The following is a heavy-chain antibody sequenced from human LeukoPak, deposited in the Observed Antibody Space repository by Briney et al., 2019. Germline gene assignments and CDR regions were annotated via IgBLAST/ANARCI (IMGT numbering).Heavy chain of an antibody. CDR2: IYYSGST. J-gene: IGHJ3*02. CDR3: ARDPLSSGWFQGAFDI. V-gene: IGHV4-4*02. CDR1: GGSISSSNW. Sequence: PSGTLSLTCAVSGGSISSSNWWSWVRQPPGKGLEWIGYIYYSGSTNYNPSLKSRVTISVDTSKNQFSLKLSSVTAADTAVYYCARDPLSSGWFQGAFDIWGQGTMVTVSS. D-gene: IGHD6-19*01.